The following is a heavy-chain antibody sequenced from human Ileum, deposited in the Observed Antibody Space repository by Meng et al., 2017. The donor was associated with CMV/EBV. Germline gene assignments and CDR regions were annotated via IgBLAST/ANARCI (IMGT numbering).Heavy chain of an antibody. CDR2: ISAYSTHT. Sequence: VQVVRLGAEVKMPAASVKVACKASGYTFTTYGITWVRQAPGQGLEWMGWISAYSTHTNYAPKFQGRVTMTTDTSTSTAYMELRSLQSDDTAVYYCARGTGAGNYWGQGTLVTVSS. CDR3: ARGTGAGNY. J-gene: IGHJ4*02. D-gene: IGHD1-26*01. V-gene: IGHV1-18*01. CDR1: GYTFTTYG.